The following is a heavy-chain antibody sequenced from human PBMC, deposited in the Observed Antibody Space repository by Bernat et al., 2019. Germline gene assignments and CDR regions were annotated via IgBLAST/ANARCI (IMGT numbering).Heavy chain of an antibody. D-gene: IGHD5-18*01. CDR1: GGSFSGYY. Sequence: QVQLQQWGAGLLKPSETLSLTCAVYGGSFSGYYWSWIRQPPGKGLEWIGEINHSGSTNYNPYLKSRVTITVDPSKNQFSLKLSSVTAADTAVYYCARGLYSYGPNWFDPWGQGTLVTVSS. CDR2: INHSGST. CDR3: ARGLYSYGPNWFDP. V-gene: IGHV4-34*01. J-gene: IGHJ5*02.